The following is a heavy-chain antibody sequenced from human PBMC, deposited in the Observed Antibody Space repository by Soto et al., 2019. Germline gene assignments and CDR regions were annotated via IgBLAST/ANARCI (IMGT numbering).Heavy chain of an antibody. CDR1: GYTFTSYY. CDR3: ARDGYSSGWPNLGWFDP. CDR2: INPSGGST. Sequence: QVQLVQSGAEVKKPGASVKVSCKASGYTFTSYYMHWVRQAPGQGLEWMGIINPSGGSTSYAQKFQGRVTMTRDTSTSTVYMELSSLRSEDTAVYYCARDGYSSGWPNLGWFDPWGQGTLVTVSS. V-gene: IGHV1-46*01. D-gene: IGHD6-19*01. J-gene: IGHJ5*02.